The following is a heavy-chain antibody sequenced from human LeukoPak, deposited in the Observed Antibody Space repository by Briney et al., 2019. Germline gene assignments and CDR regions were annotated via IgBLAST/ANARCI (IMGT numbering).Heavy chain of an antibody. J-gene: IGHJ4*02. CDR1: GYTFTGYY. D-gene: IGHD3-10*01. V-gene: IGHV1-2*02. CDR3: ASALTYYYGSEGY. Sequence: ASVKVSCKASGYTFTGYYMNWVRQAPGQGLEWMGWINPNSGGTNYAQKFQGRVTMTRDTSISTAYMELSRLRSDDTAVYYCASALTYYYGSEGYWGQGTLVTVSS. CDR2: INPNSGGT.